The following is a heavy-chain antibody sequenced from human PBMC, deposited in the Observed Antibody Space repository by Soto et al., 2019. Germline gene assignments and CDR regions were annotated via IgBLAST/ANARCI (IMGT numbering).Heavy chain of an antibody. J-gene: IGHJ6*02. CDR1: GFTFSSYS. Sequence: PGGSLRLSCAASGFTFSSYSMNWVRQAPGKGLEWVSYISSSSSTIYYADSVKGRFTISRDNAKNSLYLQMNSLRAEDTAVYYCTGSTMRVVPYGMDVWGQGTTVTVSS. CDR3: TGSTMRVVPYGMDV. V-gene: IGHV3-48*01. CDR2: ISSSSSTI. D-gene: IGHD3-22*01.